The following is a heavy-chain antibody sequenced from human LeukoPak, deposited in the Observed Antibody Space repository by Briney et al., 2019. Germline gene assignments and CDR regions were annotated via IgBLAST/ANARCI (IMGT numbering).Heavy chain of an antibody. CDR1: GGTFSSYA. J-gene: IGHJ6*02. CDR3: ATPSETYYYYYGMDV. CDR2: IIPIFGTA. V-gene: IGHV1-69*13. Sequence: SVKVSCKASGGTFSSYAISWVRQAPGQGLEWIGGIIPIFGTANYAQKFQGRVTITADESTSTAYMELSSLRSEDTAVYYCATPSETYYYYYGMDVWGQGTTVTVSS.